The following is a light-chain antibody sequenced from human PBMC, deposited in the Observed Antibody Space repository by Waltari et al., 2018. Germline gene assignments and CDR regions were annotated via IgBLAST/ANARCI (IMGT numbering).Light chain of an antibody. CDR2: AAS. J-gene: IGKJ1*01. V-gene: IGKV1-39*01. CDR1: QSISNY. CDR3: QQSYSTLKT. Sequence: DIQMTQSPSSLSASVGDRVTITCRESQSISNYLNWYQQKPGKAPKFLIYAASSVQSGVPSRFSGSGSGTDFTLTISSLQPEDFATYYCQQSYSTLKTFGQGTKVEIK.